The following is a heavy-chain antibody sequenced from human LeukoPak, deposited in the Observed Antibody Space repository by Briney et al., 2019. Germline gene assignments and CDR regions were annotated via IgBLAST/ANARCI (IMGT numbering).Heavy chain of an antibody. J-gene: IGHJ4*02. V-gene: IGHV3-21*01. CDR1: GFTFSSYS. CDR2: ISSSSSYI. Sequence: PGGSLRLSCAASGFTFSSYSMNWVRQAPGKGLEWVSSISSSSSYIYYADSVKGRFTISRDNAKNSLYLQMNSLRAEDTAVYYCAVDCSSTSCYSGFDYWGQGTLVTVSS. D-gene: IGHD2-2*01. CDR3: AVDCSSTSCYSGFDY.